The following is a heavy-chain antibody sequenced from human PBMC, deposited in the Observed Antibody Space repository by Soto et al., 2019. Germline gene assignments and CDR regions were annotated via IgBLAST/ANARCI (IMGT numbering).Heavy chain of an antibody. CDR3: ARDQRDEYSCGAKGVFDS. J-gene: IGHJ4*02. CDR2: IYHSGSN. V-gene: IGHV4-61*01. D-gene: IGHD2-15*01. Sequence: QVQLQESGPGLVRPSETLYVTCSVSGVSVSSSPYYWSWLRPPPGKGLEWIGFIYHSGSNTYNPTFKSRVTISLDTSRKQFSLKLSSVTAADTAVYYGARDQRDEYSCGAKGVFDSWGQGSLVTVSS. CDR1: GVSVSSSPYY.